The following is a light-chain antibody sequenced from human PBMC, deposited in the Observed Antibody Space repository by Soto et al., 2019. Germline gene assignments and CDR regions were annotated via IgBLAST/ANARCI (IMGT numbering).Light chain of an antibody. J-gene: IGKJ1*01. V-gene: IGKV1-5*03. Sequence: DIQMTQSPSSLSASVVDRVTITCRASQSISSWLAWYQQKPGKAPKLLIYKASSLESGVPSRFSGSGSGTEFTLTISSLQPDDFATYYCQQYNSWTFGQGTKVDIK. CDR1: QSISSW. CDR2: KAS. CDR3: QQYNSWT.